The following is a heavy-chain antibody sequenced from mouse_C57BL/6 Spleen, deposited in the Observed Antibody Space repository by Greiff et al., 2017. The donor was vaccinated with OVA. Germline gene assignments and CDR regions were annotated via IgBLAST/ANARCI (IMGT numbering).Heavy chain of an antibody. J-gene: IGHJ4*01. D-gene: IGHD2-5*01. Sequence: EVQLQQSGPELVKPGASVKMSCKASGYTFTDYNMHWVKQSHGKSLEWIGYINPNNGGTSYNQKFKGKATLTVNKSSSTAYMELRSLTSEDSAVYYCVWSNYLPYAMDYWGQGTSVTVSS. CDR2: INPNNGGT. CDR1: GYTFTDYN. CDR3: VWSNYLPYAMDY. V-gene: IGHV1-22*01.